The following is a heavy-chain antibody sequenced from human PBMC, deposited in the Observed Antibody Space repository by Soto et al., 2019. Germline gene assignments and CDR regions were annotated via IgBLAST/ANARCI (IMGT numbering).Heavy chain of an antibody. J-gene: IGHJ6*03. D-gene: IGHD6-19*01. Sequence: HVTLKESGPVLVNPTETLTLTCTVSGFSLASGKVGVTWIRQPPGKALEWLAHIFSNVEKSYRTSLKARLTIFEDTSKSQVVLNMTNVDPVDTATYYCAQILFGRSVAGGYFYMDVWGKGTTVTVSS. CDR1: GFSLASGKVG. CDR2: IFSNVEK. CDR3: AQILFGRSVAGGYFYMDV. V-gene: IGHV2-26*01.